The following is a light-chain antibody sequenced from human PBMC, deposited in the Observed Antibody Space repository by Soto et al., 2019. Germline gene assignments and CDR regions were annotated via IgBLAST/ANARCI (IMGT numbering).Light chain of an antibody. CDR2: GAS. CDR3: QQYDSSPLT. CDR1: QSVRSSY. Sequence: EIVLAQSPGTLSLSPGERATLACRASQSVRSSYLAWYQQKPGQAPRLLIYGASIRATGVPDRFSGSGSGTDFTFTTSRLESEDFAVYFCQQYDSSPLTFGGGTKVEIK. J-gene: IGKJ4*01. V-gene: IGKV3-20*01.